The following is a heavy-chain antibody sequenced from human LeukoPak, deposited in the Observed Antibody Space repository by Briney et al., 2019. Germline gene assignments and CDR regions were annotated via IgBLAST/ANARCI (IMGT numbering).Heavy chain of an antibody. CDR2: IVPIFGAP. CDR3: ARGPLHVAVSSGSLKWLDP. CDR1: GGSFRSST. D-gene: IGHD3-22*01. V-gene: IGHV1-69*05. J-gene: IGHJ5*02. Sequence: PVASVKVSCKASGGSFRSSTFAWVRQAPGRGLEWMGGIVPIFGAPNYALDFQGRATITTDESTSTVYLQLTSLISEDTAMYYCARGPLHVAVSSGSLKWLDPWGQGSLVTVSS.